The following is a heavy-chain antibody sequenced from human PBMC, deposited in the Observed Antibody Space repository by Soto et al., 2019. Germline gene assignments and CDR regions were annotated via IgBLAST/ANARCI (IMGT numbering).Heavy chain of an antibody. CDR1: GDSISSYY. CDR3: ALRSMAVVPEY. D-gene: IGHD3-22*01. J-gene: IGHJ4*02. CDR2: LYYGRSA. V-gene: IGHV4-59*01. Sequence: QVQLQESGPGLVKPSETLSLTCAVSGDSISSYYCMWIRQPPEKGLESIGFLYYGRSANYNPSLKSRVTLSVDTSTNQCSLTLSSMTAADTAVYYCALRSMAVVPEYWGQGTLVTVSS.